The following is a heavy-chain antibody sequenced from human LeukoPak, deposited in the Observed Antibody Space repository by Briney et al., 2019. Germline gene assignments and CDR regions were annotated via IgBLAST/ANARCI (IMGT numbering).Heavy chain of an antibody. J-gene: IGHJ3*02. V-gene: IGHV1-2*04. CDR1: GYTFTGYY. D-gene: IGHD6-13*01. CDR2: INPNSGGT. CDR3: ARHSSSWYHHRSGHQSGAFDI. Sequence: ASVTVSCKASGYTFTGYYMHWVRQAPGQGLEWMGRINPNSGGTNYAQKFQGWVTMTRDTSISTAYMELSRLRSDDTAVYYCARHSSSWYHHRSGHQSGAFDIWGQGTMVTVSS.